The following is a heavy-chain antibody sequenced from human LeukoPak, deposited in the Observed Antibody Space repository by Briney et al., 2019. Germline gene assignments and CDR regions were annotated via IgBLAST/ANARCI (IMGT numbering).Heavy chain of an antibody. J-gene: IGHJ4*02. CDR2: ISSSGGST. CDR1: GFTFSSYA. V-gene: IGHV3-23*01. D-gene: IGHD5-18*01. CDR3: AKARLSGDSYGQFDY. Sequence: PLGSLRLSSAPSGFTFSSYAMRWVRQAPGHRLEWVSAISSSGGSTYYADSMKGRFTIYRDNCKNTLYLRMNSLRAEETAVYYCAKARLSGDSYGQFDYWGQGTLVTVSS.